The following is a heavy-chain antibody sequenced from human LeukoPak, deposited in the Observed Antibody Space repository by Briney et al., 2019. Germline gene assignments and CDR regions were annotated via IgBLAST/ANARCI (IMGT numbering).Heavy chain of an antibody. CDR1: GYTFTSYG. CDR2: ISAYNGNT. D-gene: IGHD3-10*01. Sequence: GASVKVSCKASGYTFTSYGISWVRQAPGQGLEWMGWISAYNGNTNYAQKLQGRVTMTTDTSTSTAYMELSSLRSEDTAVYYCARERCLEPLLWFGELSLDYWGQGTLVTVSS. CDR3: ARERCLEPLLWFGELSLDY. J-gene: IGHJ4*02. V-gene: IGHV1-18*01.